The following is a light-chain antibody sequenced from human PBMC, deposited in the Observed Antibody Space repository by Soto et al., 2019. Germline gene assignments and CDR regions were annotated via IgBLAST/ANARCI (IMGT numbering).Light chain of an antibody. Sequence: QLVLTQSPSASASLGASVKLTCTLSSGHSNYAIAWHQQQPEKGPRYLMKLNSDGSHSKGDGIPDRFSGSSSGAERYLTISSLQSEDEADYYCQTWGTGLYVVFSGGTKVTVL. CDR3: QTWGTGLYVV. CDR1: SGHSNYA. V-gene: IGLV4-69*01. CDR2: LNSDGSH. J-gene: IGLJ2*01.